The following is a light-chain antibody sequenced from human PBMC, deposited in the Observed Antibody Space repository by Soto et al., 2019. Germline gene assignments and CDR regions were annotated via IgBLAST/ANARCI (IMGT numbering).Light chain of an antibody. V-gene: IGKV3-15*01. J-gene: IGKJ4*01. CDR1: QSVSSN. CDR3: QQYNNWPPLT. CDR2: GAS. Sequence: EIVMTQSPATLSVSPGERATLSCRASQSVSSNLAWYQQKPDQAPRLLIYGASTRATGIPARFSGSGSGTEFTLTISSLQSADFAVYYCQQYNNWPPLTFGGGTKVEIK.